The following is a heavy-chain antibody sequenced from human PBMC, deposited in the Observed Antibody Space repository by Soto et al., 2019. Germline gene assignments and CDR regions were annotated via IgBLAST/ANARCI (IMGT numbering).Heavy chain of an antibody. CDR1: GYTFTSYD. CDR3: ARDSGYLYNWFDP. CDR2: MNPNSGNT. D-gene: IGHD5-12*01. J-gene: IGHJ5*02. V-gene: IGHV1-8*01. Sequence: QVQLVQSGAEVKKPGASVKVSCKASGYTFTSYDTNWVRQATGQGLEWMGWMNPNSGNTGYAQKFQGRVSMTRNTSISTAYMELSSLRSEDTAVYYSARDSGYLYNWFDPWGQGTLVTVSS.